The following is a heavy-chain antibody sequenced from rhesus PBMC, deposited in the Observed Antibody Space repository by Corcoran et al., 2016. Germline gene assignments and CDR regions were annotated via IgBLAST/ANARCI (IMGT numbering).Heavy chain of an antibody. CDR2: IYGSSTSP. CDR1: GGSISDSYR. Sequence: QVQLQESGPGVVKPSETLSLNCAVSGGSISDSYRWSWIRQPPGKGLEWLGYIYGSSTSPNYNPSLKIRVTISKESSKNQFSLKLSSVTAAYTAVYYWAREEVTIFGLDPDAFDFWGQGLRVTVSS. J-gene: IGHJ3*01. D-gene: IGHD3-3*01. CDR3: AREEVTIFGLDPDAFDF. V-gene: IGHV4S10*01.